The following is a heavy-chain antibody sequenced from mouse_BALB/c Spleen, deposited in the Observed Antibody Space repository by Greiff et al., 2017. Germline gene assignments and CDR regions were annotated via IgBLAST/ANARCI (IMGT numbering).Heavy chain of an antibody. J-gene: IGHJ4*01. CDR1: GFTFSSYG. CDR2: ISSGGSYT. V-gene: IGHV5-6*02. CDR3: ARRLPSYAMDY. Sequence: EVKVVESGGDLVKPGGSLKLSCAASGFTFSSYGMSWVRQTPDKRLEWVATISSGGSYTYYPDSVKGRFTISRDNAKNTLYLQMSSLKSEDTAMYYCARRLPSYAMDYWGQGTSVTGSS.